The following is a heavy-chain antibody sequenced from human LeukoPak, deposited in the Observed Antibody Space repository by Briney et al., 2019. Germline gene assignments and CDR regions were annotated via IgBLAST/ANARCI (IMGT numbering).Heavy chain of an antibody. CDR3: ARDLRVVTLFDY. CDR1: GGSFSGCY. V-gene: IGHV4-34*09. CDR2: INHSGST. Sequence: SETLSLTCAVYGGSFSGCYWSWIRQPPGKGLEWIGEINHSGSTNYNPSLKSRVTISVDTSKNQFSLKLSSVTAADTAVYYCARDLRVVTLFDYWGQGTLVTVSS. J-gene: IGHJ4*02. D-gene: IGHD4-23*01.